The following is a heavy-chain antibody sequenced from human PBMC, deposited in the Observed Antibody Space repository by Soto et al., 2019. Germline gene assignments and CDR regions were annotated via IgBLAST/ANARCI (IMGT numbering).Heavy chain of an antibody. CDR1: GGTFNSYP. V-gene: IGHV1-69*01. CDR3: SSLKLMYGAYYGRDV. Sequence: QVQLVQSGAEVKKPGSSVKVSCKASGGTFNSYPISWVRQAPGQGLEWMGGIIPILGTANYAQKFQGRVTITADESTSTAYMELSSLRSEDTALYYCSSLKLMYGAYYGRDVWGQGTTVIVSS. J-gene: IGHJ6*02. CDR2: IIPILGTA. D-gene: IGHD4-17*01.